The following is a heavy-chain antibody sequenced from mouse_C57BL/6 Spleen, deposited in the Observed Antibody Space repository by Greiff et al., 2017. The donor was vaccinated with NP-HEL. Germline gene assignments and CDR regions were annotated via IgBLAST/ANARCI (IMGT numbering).Heavy chain of an antibody. D-gene: IGHD1-1*01. CDR3: ARSPYGSSFGVAD. CDR2: INPSSGYT. J-gene: IGHJ3*01. V-gene: IGHV1-7*01. CDR1: GYTFTSYW. Sequence: QVQLQQSGAELAKPGASVKLSCKASGYTFTSYWMHWVKQRPGQGLEWIGYINPSSGYTKYNQKFKDKATLTADKSSSTAYMQLSSLTYEDSAVYYCARSPYGSSFGVADWGQGTLVTVSA.